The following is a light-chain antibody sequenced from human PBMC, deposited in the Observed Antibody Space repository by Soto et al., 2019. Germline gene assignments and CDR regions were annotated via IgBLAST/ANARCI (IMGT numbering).Light chain of an antibody. J-gene: IGKJ5*01. CDR1: QGIRND. Sequence: IKMTQPPSSLSPSVEARAPTPARPSQGIRNDLGWYQQKPGKAPKLLIYAASSLQSGVPSRFSGSGSGTDFTLTISSLQPEDFATYYCLQDYNYPYTFGQGTRLEIK. CDR2: AAS. V-gene: IGKV1-6*01. CDR3: LQDYNYPYT.